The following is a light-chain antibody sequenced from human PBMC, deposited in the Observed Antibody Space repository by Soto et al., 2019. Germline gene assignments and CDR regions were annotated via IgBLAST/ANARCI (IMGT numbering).Light chain of an antibody. CDR3: SSYAGSSNV. V-gene: IGLV2-8*01. CDR1: RSNVVGYNY. CDR2: EVN. Sequence: QSALTKPPSASRDPGQTVAISYTGTRSNVVGYNYVSWYQQHPGKAPKLMIYEVNKRPSGVPDRFSGSKSGNTASLTVSGLQAEDEADYYCSSYAGSSNVFGTGTKLTVL. J-gene: IGLJ1*01.